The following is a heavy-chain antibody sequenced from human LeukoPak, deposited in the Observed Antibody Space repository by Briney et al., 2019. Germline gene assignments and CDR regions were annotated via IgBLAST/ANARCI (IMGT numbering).Heavy chain of an antibody. CDR1: GFTFSSYW. V-gene: IGHV3-7*01. J-gene: IGHJ4*02. Sequence: GGSLRLSCAASGFTFSSYWMSWARQAPGKGREWLANIKQDGSEKYYVDSVKGRFTISRDNAKNSLYLQMNSLRAEDTAVYYCARVGSGYDFGYWGQGTLVTVSS. CDR3: ARVGSGYDFGY. D-gene: IGHD5-12*01. CDR2: IKQDGSEK.